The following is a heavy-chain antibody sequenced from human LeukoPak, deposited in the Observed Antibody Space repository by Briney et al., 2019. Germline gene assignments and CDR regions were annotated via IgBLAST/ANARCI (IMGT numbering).Heavy chain of an antibody. CDR2: ISGSGGTT. V-gene: IGHV3-23*01. J-gene: IGHJ4*02. D-gene: IGHD2-2*01. Sequence: PGGSLRLSCAASGFTLRSYAMSWVRQAPGKGLEWVSAISGSGGTTYYADSVKGRFTISRDNSKKTLYLQMDSLRAEDTAIYYCAKRYCSSTSCSLFDYWGQGTLVTVSS. CDR1: GFTLRSYA. CDR3: AKRYCSSTSCSLFDY.